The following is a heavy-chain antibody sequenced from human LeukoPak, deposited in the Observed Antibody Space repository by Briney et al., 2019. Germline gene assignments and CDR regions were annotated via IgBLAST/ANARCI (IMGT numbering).Heavy chain of an antibody. Sequence: GGSLRLSCAASGFTLSSYAMSGVGQAPGKGLEGVSAISGSGGSTFYADSVKGRFTMSRDNSKNTLYLQMNSLRAEDTAVYYCAKEASYCTNGVCYSRIFDTWGQGTLVTVSS. CDR1: GFTLSSYA. J-gene: IGHJ5*02. V-gene: IGHV3-23*01. CDR2: ISGSGGST. D-gene: IGHD2-8*01. CDR3: AKEASYCTNGVCYSRIFDT.